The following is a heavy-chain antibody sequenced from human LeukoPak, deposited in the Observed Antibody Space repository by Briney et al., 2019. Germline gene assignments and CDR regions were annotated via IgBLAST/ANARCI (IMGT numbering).Heavy chain of an antibody. CDR3: ANDLGACGRYCISY. CDR2: ITASDGA. Sequence: GGSLRLSCAASGFTSSNSYMSWVRQAPGKGLEWVSSITASDGAYYADPVKGRFTISRDSARNTQYLQMNSLRADDTAIYYCANDLGACGRYCISYWGQGTLVTVSS. V-gene: IGHV3-23*01. CDR1: GFTSSNSY. D-gene: IGHD2-21*01. J-gene: IGHJ4*02.